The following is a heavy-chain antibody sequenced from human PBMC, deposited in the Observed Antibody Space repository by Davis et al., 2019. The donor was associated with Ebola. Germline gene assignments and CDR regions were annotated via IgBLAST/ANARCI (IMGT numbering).Heavy chain of an antibody. Sequence: SDSVKGRFTISRDNSKDTLYLQMISLRGEDTAVYFCAREGFSMTTYYGLDVWGQGTTVTVSS. V-gene: IGHV3-30*03. J-gene: IGHJ6*02. D-gene: IGHD4-17*01. CDR3: AREGFSMTTYYGLDV.